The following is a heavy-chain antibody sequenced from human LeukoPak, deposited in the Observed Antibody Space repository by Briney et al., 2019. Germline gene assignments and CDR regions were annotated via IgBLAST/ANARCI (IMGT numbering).Heavy chain of an antibody. Sequence: GGSLRLSCAASGFTFSIYAMHWVRQAPGKGLEWVAVVSFDGSNKYYADSVKGRFIISRDISKNTLYLQMNSLRAEDTALHHCARDSGQLAYHGMDVWGQGTTVTVSS. CDR1: GFTFSIYA. D-gene: IGHD6-13*01. CDR2: VSFDGSNK. J-gene: IGHJ6*02. CDR3: ARDSGQLAYHGMDV. V-gene: IGHV3-30-3*01.